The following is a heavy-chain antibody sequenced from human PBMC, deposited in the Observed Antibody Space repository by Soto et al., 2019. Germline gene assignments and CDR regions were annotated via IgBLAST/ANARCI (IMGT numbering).Heavy chain of an antibody. CDR1: GFTFGDYA. Sequence: PGGSLRLSCTASGFTFGDYAMSWFRQAPGKGLEWVGFIRSKAYGGTTEYAASVKGRFTISRDDSKSIAYLQMNSLKTEDTAVYYCTRSPGYSSSWYNYWGQGTLVTVSS. CDR3: TRSPGYSSSWYNY. CDR2: IRSKAYGGTT. D-gene: IGHD6-13*01. V-gene: IGHV3-49*03. J-gene: IGHJ4*02.